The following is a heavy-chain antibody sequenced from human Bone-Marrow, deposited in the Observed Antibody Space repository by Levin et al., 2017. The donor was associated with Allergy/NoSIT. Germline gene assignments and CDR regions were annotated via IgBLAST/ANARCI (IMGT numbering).Heavy chain of an antibody. CDR2: INHSGST. Sequence: AGGSLRLSCAVYGGSFSGYYWSWIRQPPGKGLEWIGEINHSGSTNYNPSLKSRVTISVDTSKNQFSLKLSSVTAADTAVYYCARMWVLLPPYYYYYGMDVWGQGTTVTVSS. CDR1: GGSFSGYY. CDR3: ARMWVLLPPYYYYYGMDV. J-gene: IGHJ6*02. V-gene: IGHV4-34*01. D-gene: IGHD1-26*01.